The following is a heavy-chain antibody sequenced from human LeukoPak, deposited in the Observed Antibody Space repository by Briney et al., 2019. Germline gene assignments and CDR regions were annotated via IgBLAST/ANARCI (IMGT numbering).Heavy chain of an antibody. V-gene: IGHV3-30-3*01. CDR3: TRDSARSDGYNFDY. J-gene: IGHJ4*02. CDR2: ISYNGNIK. D-gene: IGHD5-24*01. CDR1: GFSFTTYA. Sequence: GGSLRLSCAASGFSFTTYAMHWVRQTPGKGLEWVALISYNGNIKHYADSVKGRFTISRDNSKNTLYLQMNSLRAEDTAVYYCTRDSARSDGYNFDYWGQGTLVTVSS.